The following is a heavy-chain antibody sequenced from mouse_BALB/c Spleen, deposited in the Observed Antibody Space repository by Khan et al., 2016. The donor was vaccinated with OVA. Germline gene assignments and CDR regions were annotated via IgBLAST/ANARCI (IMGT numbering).Heavy chain of an antibody. D-gene: IGHD2-14*01. CDR1: GYTFTSYT. J-gene: IGHJ3*01. CDR3: VRDGAYHRNDGWFAY. V-gene: IGHV1-4*01. CDR2: INPSNGYS. Sequence: QVQLQQSGAELARPGASVKMSCKASGYTFTSYTIHWIKLRPGQGLEWIGYINPSNGYSNYNQKFKDKVTLTADKSSTTAYMQLGSLTSDDSAVYNCVRDGAYHRNDGWFAYWGLGTLVTVSA.